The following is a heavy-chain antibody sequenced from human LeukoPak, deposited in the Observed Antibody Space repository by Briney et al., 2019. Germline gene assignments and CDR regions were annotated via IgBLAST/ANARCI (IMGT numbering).Heavy chain of an antibody. D-gene: IGHD6-6*01. CDR1: GFTFSDYG. CDR3: ARAHSSSPTFDL. Sequence: GRSLRLSCAASGFTFSDYGIHWVRQAPGQGLEWVALIWYDGSKEYYADSVKGRFTISRDNTKNTLYLQLNSLRADDTAVYYCARAHSSSPTFDLWGQGTLVTVSS. J-gene: IGHJ4*02. V-gene: IGHV3-33*01. CDR2: IWYDGSKE.